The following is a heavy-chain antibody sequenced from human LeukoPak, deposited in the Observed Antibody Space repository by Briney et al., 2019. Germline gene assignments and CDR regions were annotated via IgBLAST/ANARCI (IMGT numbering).Heavy chain of an antibody. CDR2: IAYDGSNK. CDR1: GFTFSSFD. CDR3: ARGGSSSWHGDAFDI. J-gene: IGHJ3*02. V-gene: IGHV3-30*03. Sequence: GGSLRLSCVVSGFTFSSFDMHWVRQAPGKGLEWVAAIAYDGSNKYYADFVKGRVTISRDNSKNTLSLQMNSLRGEDTAVYYCARGGSSSWHGDAFDIWGQGTMVTVSS. D-gene: IGHD6-13*01.